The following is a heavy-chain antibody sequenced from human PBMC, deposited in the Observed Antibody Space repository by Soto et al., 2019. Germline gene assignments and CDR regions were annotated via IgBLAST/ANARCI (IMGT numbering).Heavy chain of an antibody. CDR2: IYYSGST. D-gene: IGHD3-10*01. J-gene: IGHJ5*02. Sequence: PSETLSLTCTVSGGSISSYYWSWIRQPPGKGLEWIGYIYYSGSTNYNPSLKSRVTISVDTSKNQFSLKLSSVTAADTAVYYCAREPMVRGVPACWFDPWGQGTLVTVSS. CDR1: GGSISSYY. CDR3: AREPMVRGVPACWFDP. V-gene: IGHV4-59*01.